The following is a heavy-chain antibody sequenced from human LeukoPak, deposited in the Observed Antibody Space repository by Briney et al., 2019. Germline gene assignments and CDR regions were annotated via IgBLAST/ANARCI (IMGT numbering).Heavy chain of an antibody. D-gene: IGHD3-22*01. J-gene: IGHJ5*02. CDR1: GGSISSSNW. CDR3: ARGESSGYDRTNWFDP. CDR2: IYHSGST. V-gene: IGHV4-4*02. Sequence: SETLSLTCAVSGGSISSSNWWSWVRQPPGKGLEWIGEIYHSGSTNYNPSLKSRVTISVDKSKNQFSLKLSSVTAADTAVYYCARGESSGYDRTNWFDPWGQGTLVTVSS.